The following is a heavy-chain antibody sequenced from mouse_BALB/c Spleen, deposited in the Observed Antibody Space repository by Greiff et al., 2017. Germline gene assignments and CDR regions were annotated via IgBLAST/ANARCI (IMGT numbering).Heavy chain of an antibody. V-gene: IGHV1-69*02. D-gene: IGHD2-4*01. CDR3: TRDDYGAY. CDR2: IYPSDSYT. J-gene: IGHJ2*01. Sequence: VQLQQPGAELVRPGASVKLSCKASGYTFTSYWINWVKQRPGQGLEWIGNIYPSDSYTNYNQKFKDKATLTVDKSSSTAYMQLSSPTSEDSAVYYCTRDDYGAYWGQGTTLTVSS. CDR1: GYTFTSYW.